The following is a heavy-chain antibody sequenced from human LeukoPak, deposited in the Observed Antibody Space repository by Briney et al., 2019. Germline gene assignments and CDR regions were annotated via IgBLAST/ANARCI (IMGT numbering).Heavy chain of an antibody. Sequence: PSETLSLTCTVSGGSISSYYWSWIRQPAGKGLEWIGRIYTSGSTNYNPSLKSRVTMSVDTSKNQFSLKLSSVTAADTAVYYCARYEYSSSSNWFDPWGQGTLVTVSS. D-gene: IGHD6-6*01. J-gene: IGHJ5*02. CDR1: GGSISSYY. CDR3: ARYEYSSSSNWFDP. V-gene: IGHV4-4*07. CDR2: IYTSGST.